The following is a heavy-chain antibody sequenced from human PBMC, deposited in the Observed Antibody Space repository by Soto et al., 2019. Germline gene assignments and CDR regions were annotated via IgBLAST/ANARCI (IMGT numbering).Heavy chain of an antibody. CDR1: GFTFSSYG. Sequence: GGSLRLSCAASGFTFSSYGMHWVRQAPGKGLEWVAVIWYDGSNKYYADSVKGRFTISRDNSKNTLYLQMNSLRAEDTAVYYCASSSSGYSYAHYYFDYWGQGTLVTVSS. J-gene: IGHJ4*02. D-gene: IGHD3-22*01. V-gene: IGHV3-33*01. CDR2: IWYDGSNK. CDR3: ASSSSGYSYAHYYFDY.